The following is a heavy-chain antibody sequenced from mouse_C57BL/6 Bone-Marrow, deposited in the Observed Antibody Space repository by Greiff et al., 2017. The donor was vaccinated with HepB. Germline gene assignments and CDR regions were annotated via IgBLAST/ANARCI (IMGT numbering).Heavy chain of an antibody. CDR1: GYTFTSYT. CDR3: ARRTGTWYFDV. J-gene: IGHJ1*03. Sequence: QVQLKESGAELARPGASVKMSCKASGYTFTSYTMHWVKQRPGQGLEWIGYINPSSGYTKYNQKFKDKATLTADKSSSTAYMQLSSLTSEDSAVYYCARRTGTWYFDVWGTGTTVTVSS. V-gene: IGHV1-4*01. D-gene: IGHD4-1*01. CDR2: INPSSGYT.